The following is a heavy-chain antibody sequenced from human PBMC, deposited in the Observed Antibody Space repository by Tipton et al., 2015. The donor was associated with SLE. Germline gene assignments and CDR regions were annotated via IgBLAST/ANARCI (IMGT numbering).Heavy chain of an antibody. CDR1: GFTLRSYA. V-gene: IGHV3-23*01. D-gene: IGHD2-15*01. J-gene: IGHJ4*02. CDR2: IGDGGGST. Sequence: GSLRLSCAASGFTLRSYALTWVRQAPGKGLEWVSSIGDGGGSTYYADSVKGRFTMSRDTSKNTLYLQMNTLRTEDTAVYYCARYYSPQMGLPFLDYWGQGTPVTASS. CDR3: ARYYSPQMGLPFLDY.